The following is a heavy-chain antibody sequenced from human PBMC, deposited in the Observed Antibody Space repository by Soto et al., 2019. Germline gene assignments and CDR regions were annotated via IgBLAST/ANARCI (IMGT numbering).Heavy chain of an antibody. J-gene: IGHJ1*01. CDR3: AIYDSSGSRGFQH. CDR2: IYYSGST. CDR1: GGSICSGGYY. D-gene: IGHD3-22*01. V-gene: IGHV4-31*03. Sequence: SETMSLTCTVSGGSICSGGYYWSWIRQHPGKGLEWIGYIYYSGSTYYNPSLKSRVTISVDTSKNQFSLKLSSVTAADTAVYYCAIYDSSGSRGFQHWGQGTLVTVSS.